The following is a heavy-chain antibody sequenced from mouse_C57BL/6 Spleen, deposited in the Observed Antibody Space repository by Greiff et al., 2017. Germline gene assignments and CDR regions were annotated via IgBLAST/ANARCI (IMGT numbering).Heavy chain of an antibody. CDR3: ARRDYYGSSYGY. CDR1: GYTFTSYW. Sequence: QVQLQQPGPELVKPGASVKMSCKASGYTFTSYWITWVKQRPGQGLEWLGDIYPGSGSTNYNEKFKGKATLTVDTSSSTAYMQLRSLTSKGSAVYCCARRDYYGSSYGYWGQGTTLTVSS. V-gene: IGHV1-55*01. D-gene: IGHD1-1*01. CDR2: IYPGSGST. J-gene: IGHJ2*01.